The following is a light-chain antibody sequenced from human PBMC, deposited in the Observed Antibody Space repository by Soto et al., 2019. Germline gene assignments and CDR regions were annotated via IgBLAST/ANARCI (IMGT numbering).Light chain of an antibody. CDR3: QQYHTYST. Sequence: DIQMTQSPSTLSASVGDRVTITCRASQSISSWLAWYQQKPGKAPKVLIYDASSLESGVPSRFSGSGSGTEFTLTISSLQPDDFAAYYCQQYHTYSTFGQGTKVETK. J-gene: IGKJ1*01. CDR2: DAS. CDR1: QSISSW. V-gene: IGKV1-5*01.